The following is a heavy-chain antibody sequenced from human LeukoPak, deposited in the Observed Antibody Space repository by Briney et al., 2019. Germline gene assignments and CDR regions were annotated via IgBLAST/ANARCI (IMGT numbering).Heavy chain of an antibody. CDR1: GGSISSYY. Sequence: SETLSLTCTVSGGSISSYYWSWIRQPPGKGLEWIGYIYYSGSTNYNSSLKSRVTISVDTSKNQFSLKLSSVTAADTAVYYCARAEHQWFGEPAEYFQHWGQGTLVTVSS. CDR2: IYYSGST. D-gene: IGHD3-10*01. V-gene: IGHV4-59*01. CDR3: ARAEHQWFGEPAEYFQH. J-gene: IGHJ1*01.